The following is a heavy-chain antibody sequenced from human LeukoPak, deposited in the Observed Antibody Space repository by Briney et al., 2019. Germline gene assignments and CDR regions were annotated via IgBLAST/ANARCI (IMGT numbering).Heavy chain of an antibody. CDR1: GFTFSSYA. D-gene: IGHD1/OR15-1a*01. V-gene: IGHV3-23*01. Sequence: GGSLRLSCAASGFTFSSYAMSWVRQAPGRGLELVSAISGSGGTTDYADSVKGRFTISRDNSKNTLYLQMNSLRAEDTAVYYCAKGGTGTIQDWGQGTLVTVSA. CDR2: ISGSGGTT. CDR3: AKGGTGTIQD. J-gene: IGHJ1*01.